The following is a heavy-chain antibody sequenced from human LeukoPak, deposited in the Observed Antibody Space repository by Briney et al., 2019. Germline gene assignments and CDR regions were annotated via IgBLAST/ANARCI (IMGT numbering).Heavy chain of an antibody. CDR1: GFTVSSNY. Sequence: GGSLRLSCAASGFTVSSNYMSLVRQAPGKGLEWVSVIYSGGSTYYADSVKGRFTISRDNSKNTLYLQMNSLRAEDTAVYYCARDRKPQRAFDIWGQGTMVTVSS. J-gene: IGHJ3*02. V-gene: IGHV3-66*01. CDR2: IYSGGST. CDR3: ARDRKPQRAFDI.